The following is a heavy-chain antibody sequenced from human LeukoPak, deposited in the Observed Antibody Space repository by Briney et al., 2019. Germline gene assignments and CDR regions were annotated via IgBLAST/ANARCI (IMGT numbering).Heavy chain of an antibody. CDR1: GRHLGSYW. CDR3: ARDPLVEMAIRDY. CDR2: LSGDGTIT. D-gene: IGHD5-24*01. J-gene: IGHJ4*02. Sequence: GGSLRHSCVASGRHLGSYWMHWVRQAPGKGLVWVARLSGDGTITRYADSVKGRFTISRDNSKNTVYLQLNSLRVEDTAVYFCARDPLVEMAIRDYWGLGTRVTVSS. V-gene: IGHV3-74*01.